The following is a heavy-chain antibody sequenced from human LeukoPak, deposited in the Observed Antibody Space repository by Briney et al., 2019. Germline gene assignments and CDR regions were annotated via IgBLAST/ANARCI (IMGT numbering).Heavy chain of an antibody. Sequence: PGGSLRLSCAASGFTFSSYSMNWVRQAPGKGLEWASYISSSSSTIYYADSVKGRFTISRDNAKNSLYLQMNSLRDEDTAVYYCARDHLTYYDILTGYSTPYYFDYWGQGTLVTVSS. CDR1: GFTFSSYS. CDR3: ARDHLTYYDILTGYSTPYYFDY. D-gene: IGHD3-9*01. J-gene: IGHJ4*02. CDR2: ISSSSSTI. V-gene: IGHV3-48*02.